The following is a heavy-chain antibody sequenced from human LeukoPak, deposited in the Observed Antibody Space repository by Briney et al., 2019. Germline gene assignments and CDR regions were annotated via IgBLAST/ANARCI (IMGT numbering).Heavy chain of an antibody. V-gene: IGHV4-59*12. CDR3: ARELELRPNWFDP. J-gene: IGHJ5*02. Sequence: SETLSLTCTVSGDSISSYYWSWIRQPPGKGLEWIGYIYYSGSTNYNPSLKSRVTISVDTSKNQFSLKLSSVTAADTAVYYCARELELRPNWFDPWGQGTLVTVSS. D-gene: IGHD1-7*01. CDR2: IYYSGST. CDR1: GDSISSYY.